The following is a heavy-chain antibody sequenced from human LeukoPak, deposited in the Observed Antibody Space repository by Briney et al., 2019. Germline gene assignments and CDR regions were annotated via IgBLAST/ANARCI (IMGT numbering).Heavy chain of an antibody. CDR3: ARDGEMATTTYNWFDP. Sequence: SETLSLTCTVSSGSISSYYWSWIRQPPGKGLEWIGYIYYSGSTNYNPSLKSRVTISVDTSKNQFSLKLSSVTAADTAVYYCARDGEMATTTYNWFDPWGQGTLVTVSS. D-gene: IGHD5-24*01. V-gene: IGHV4-59*01. CDR2: IYYSGST. CDR1: SGSISSYY. J-gene: IGHJ5*02.